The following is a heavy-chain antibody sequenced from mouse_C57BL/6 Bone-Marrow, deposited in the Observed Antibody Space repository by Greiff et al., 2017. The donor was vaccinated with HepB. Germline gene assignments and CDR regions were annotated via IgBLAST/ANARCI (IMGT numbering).Heavy chain of an antibody. CDR3: AIPAQATAY. CDR2: IHPSDSDT. Sequence: VQLQQPGAELVKPGASVKVSCKASGYTFTSYWMHWVKQRPGQGLEWIGRIHPSDSDTNYNQKFKVKATLTVDTSSSTAYMQLSSLTSEDSAVYYCAIPAQATAYWGQGTLVTVSA. J-gene: IGHJ3*01. CDR1: GYTFTSYW. D-gene: IGHD3-2*02. V-gene: IGHV1-74*01.